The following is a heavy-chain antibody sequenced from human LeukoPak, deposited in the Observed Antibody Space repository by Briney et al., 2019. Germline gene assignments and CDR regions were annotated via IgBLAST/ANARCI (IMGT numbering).Heavy chain of an antibody. CDR1: GFTFSSYW. CDR3: ARDPVAGTTTFDY. Sequence: GGSLRLSCAASGFTFSSYWMSWVRQAPGKGLEWVANIKQDGSEKYYVVSVKGRFTISRDNAKNSLYLQMNSLRAEDTAVYYCARDPVAGTTTFDYWGQGTLVTVSS. V-gene: IGHV3-7*01. J-gene: IGHJ4*02. D-gene: IGHD1-7*01. CDR2: IKQDGSEK.